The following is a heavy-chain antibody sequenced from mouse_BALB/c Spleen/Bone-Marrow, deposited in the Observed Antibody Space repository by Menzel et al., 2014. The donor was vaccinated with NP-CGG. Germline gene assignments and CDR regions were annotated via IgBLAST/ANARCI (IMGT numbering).Heavy chain of an antibody. CDR2: IYPSDSYT. Sequence: QVQLKQSGAELVRPGASVKLSFKASGYTFTSYWINWVKQRPGQGLEWIGNIYPSDSYTNYNQKFKDKATLTVDKSSSTAYMQLSSPTSEDSAVYYCTREGYYGSSYVDYWGQGTTLTASS. CDR3: TREGYYGSSYVDY. CDR1: GYTFTSYW. V-gene: IGHV1-69*02. D-gene: IGHD1-1*01. J-gene: IGHJ2*01.